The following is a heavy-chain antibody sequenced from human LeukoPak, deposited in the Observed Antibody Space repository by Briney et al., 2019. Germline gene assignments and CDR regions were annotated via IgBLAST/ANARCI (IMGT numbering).Heavy chain of an antibody. V-gene: IGHV3-30-3*01. CDR1: GFTFSGYA. CDR2: ISSDGSNK. D-gene: IGHD2-2*01. J-gene: IGHJ5*02. Sequence: SGGSLRLSCAASGFTFSGYAMNWVRQAPGKGLGWGAVISSDGSNKYYTDSVKGRFSISRDNSENTVYLQMNSMRAEDTAVYYCARAYQLQYWFDPWGQGTPVTVSS. CDR3: ARAYQLQYWFDP.